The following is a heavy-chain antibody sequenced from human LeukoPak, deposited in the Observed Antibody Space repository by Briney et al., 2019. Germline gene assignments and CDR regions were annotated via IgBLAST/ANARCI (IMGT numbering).Heavy chain of an antibody. V-gene: IGHV1-46*01. J-gene: IGHJ4*02. CDR3: ATGLGNRPPDY. Sequence: ASVKVSCKASGYTFTSYYMHWVRQAPGQGLEWMGIINPSGGSTSYAQKFQGRVTMTEDTSTDTAYMELSSLRSEDTAVYYCATGLGNRPPDYWGQGTLVTVSS. CDR2: INPSGGST. D-gene: IGHD1-26*01. CDR1: GYTFTSYY.